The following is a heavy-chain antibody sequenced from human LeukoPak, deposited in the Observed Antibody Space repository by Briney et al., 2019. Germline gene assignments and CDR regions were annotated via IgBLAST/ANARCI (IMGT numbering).Heavy chain of an antibody. CDR1: GGTFSSYA. CDR3: ARSYCSSTSCYAFYYYYGMDV. V-gene: IGHV1-69*13. CDR2: IIPIFGTA. J-gene: IGHJ6*02. D-gene: IGHD2-2*01. Sequence: ASVKASCKASGGTFSSYAISWVRQAPGQGLEWMGGIIPIFGTANYAQKFQGRVTITADESTSTAYMELSSLRSEDTAVYYCARSYCSSTSCYAFYYYYGMDVWGQGTTVTVSS.